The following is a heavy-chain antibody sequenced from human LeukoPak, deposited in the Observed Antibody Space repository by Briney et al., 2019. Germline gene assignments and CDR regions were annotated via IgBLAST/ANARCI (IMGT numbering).Heavy chain of an antibody. D-gene: IGHD3-10*01. Sequence: ASVKVSCKASGYTFTSYGISWVRQAPGQGLEWMGWISAYNGNTNYAQKLQGRVTMTTDTSTSTAYMELRSLRSDDTAVYYCARDLYGSGSYYAAYYFDYWGQGTLVTVSS. CDR3: ARDLYGSGSYYAAYYFDY. V-gene: IGHV1-18*01. CDR1: GYTFTSYG. CDR2: ISAYNGNT. J-gene: IGHJ4*02.